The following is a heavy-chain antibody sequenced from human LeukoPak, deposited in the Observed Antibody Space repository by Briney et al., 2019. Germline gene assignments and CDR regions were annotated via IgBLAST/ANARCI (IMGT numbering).Heavy chain of an antibody. J-gene: IGHJ6*02. CDR1: GFTFSSYA. V-gene: IGHV3-30-3*01. CDR2: ISYDGSNK. D-gene: IGHD1-26*01. Sequence: GGSLRLSCAASGFTFSSYAMHWVRQAPGKGLEWVAVISYDGSNKYYADSVKGRFTISRDNSKNTLDLQMNSLRAEDTAMYYCAKDVSSGSDYSYYYYGMDVWGQGTTVTVSS. CDR3: AKDVSSGSDYSYYYYGMDV.